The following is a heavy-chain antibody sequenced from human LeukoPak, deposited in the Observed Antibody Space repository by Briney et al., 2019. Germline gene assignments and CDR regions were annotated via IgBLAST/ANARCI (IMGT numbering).Heavy chain of an antibody. D-gene: IGHD3-22*01. CDR2: ISSSGRAYI. CDR3: ARDLPYYEKPLPKNWYFDL. J-gene: IGHJ2*01. V-gene: IGHV3-11*01. Sequence: GGSLRLSCAASGFTFSDYYMSWIRQAAGKGLEWVSYISSSGRAYIYYADSVKGRFTISRDNAKNSLYLQMNSLRAEDTAVYYCARDLPYYEKPLPKNWYFDLWGRGTLVTVSS. CDR1: GFTFSDYY.